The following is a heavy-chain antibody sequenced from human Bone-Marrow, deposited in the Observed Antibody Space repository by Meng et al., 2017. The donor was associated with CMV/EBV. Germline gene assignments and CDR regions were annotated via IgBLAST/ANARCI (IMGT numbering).Heavy chain of an antibody. CDR2: IWYDGSNK. CDR1: GFTFSSYG. J-gene: IGHJ4*02. Sequence: GESLKISCAASGFTFSSYGMHWVRQAPGKGLEWVAVIWYDGSNKYYADSVKGRFTISRDNAKNSLYLQMNSLRAEDTAVYYCARERNVVVVAKDFRKPQPIEPIDYWGQGTLVTVSS. D-gene: IGHD2-15*01. V-gene: IGHV3-33*01. CDR3: ARERNVVVVAKDFRKPQPIEPIDY.